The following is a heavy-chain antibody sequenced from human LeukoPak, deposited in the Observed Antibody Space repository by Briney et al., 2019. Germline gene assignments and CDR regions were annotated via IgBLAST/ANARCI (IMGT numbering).Heavy chain of an antibody. Sequence: ASVKVSCKAFGYTFTSNYMHWVRQAPGQGLEWMGWINPYTGGTNYAQKFQGRVTMTRDTSISTAYVELSRLTSDDTAVYYCARPYCSGNSCHDYFDYWGQGTLVTVSS. CDR3: ARPYCSGNSCHDYFDY. J-gene: IGHJ4*02. V-gene: IGHV1-2*02. D-gene: IGHD2-15*01. CDR1: GYTFTSNY. CDR2: INPYTGGT.